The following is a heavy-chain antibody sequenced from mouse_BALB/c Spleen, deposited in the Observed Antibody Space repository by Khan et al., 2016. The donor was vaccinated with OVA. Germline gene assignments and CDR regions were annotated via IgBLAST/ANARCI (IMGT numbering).Heavy chain of an antibody. CDR1: GYSITNGYG. CDR3: ARTARIKY. V-gene: IGHV3-2*02. J-gene: IGHJ2*01. CDR2: ISYSGST. Sequence: EVQLQESGPGLVKPSQSLSLTCTVTGYSITNGYGWNWIRQFPGNKLEWMGYISYSGSTNYNPSLKSRISITRDTSKNPFFLQLNSVTTEDTATYYCARTARIKYWGQGTTLTVSS. D-gene: IGHD1-2*01.